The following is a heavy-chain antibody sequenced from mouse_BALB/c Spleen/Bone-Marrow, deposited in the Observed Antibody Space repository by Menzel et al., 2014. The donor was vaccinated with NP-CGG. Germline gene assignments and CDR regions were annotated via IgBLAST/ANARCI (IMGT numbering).Heavy chain of an antibody. J-gene: IGHJ1*01. V-gene: IGHV14-3*02. CDR3: ARLGYRYGYWFFDV. CDR2: IDPANGYT. D-gene: IGHD2-14*01. Sequence: VQLQQPGAELVKPGASVKLSCTASGFNIKDTYMHWVKPRPEQGLEWIGRIDPANGYTKYDPKFQGKATITADTSSNTAYPQLSSLTSEDTAVYYCARLGYRYGYWFFDVWGAGTTVTVSS. CDR1: GFNIKDTY.